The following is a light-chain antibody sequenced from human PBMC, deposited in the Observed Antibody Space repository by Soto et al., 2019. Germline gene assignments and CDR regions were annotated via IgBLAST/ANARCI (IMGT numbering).Light chain of an antibody. J-gene: IGKJ5*01. CDR3: QQFYDLPIT. Sequence: DIQMTQSPSALSASVGDRVTITCQASQDISDVLNWYQQQPGKDPKVLIYDASKLQTGVPSRFSGRGSGKDFTFTISSLQPDDSGTYYCQQFYDLPITVGQGTRLEIK. CDR1: QDISDV. CDR2: DAS. V-gene: IGKV1-33*01.